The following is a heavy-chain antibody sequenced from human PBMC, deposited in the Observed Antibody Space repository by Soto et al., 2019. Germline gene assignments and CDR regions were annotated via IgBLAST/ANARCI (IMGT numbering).Heavy chain of an antibody. CDR3: ARDDDYPDNGFDY. V-gene: IGHV3-33*01. Sequence: QVQLVESGGGVVQPGTSLRLSCAASGFTFSRHGMHWVRQTPGKGLEWLAVILNDASGHWYADSVKGRFTISRDNFENTLYLQMNGLRLEDTAMYYCARDDDYPDNGFDYWGQGNLVIVSS. D-gene: IGHD4-17*01. J-gene: IGHJ4*02. CDR1: GFTFSRHG. CDR2: ILNDASGH.